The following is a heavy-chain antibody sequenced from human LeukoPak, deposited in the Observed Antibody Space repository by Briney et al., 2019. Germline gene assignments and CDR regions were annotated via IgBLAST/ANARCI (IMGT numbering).Heavy chain of an antibody. CDR1: GFTFSSYA. Sequence: GRSLRLSCAASGFTFSSYAMHWVRQAPGKGLEWVAVISYDGSNKYYADSVKGRFTISRDNSKNTLYLQMNSLRAEDTAVYYCARDPYYYGSSPSDWGQGTLVTVSS. CDR3: ARDPYYYGSSPSD. V-gene: IGHV3-30-3*01. D-gene: IGHD3-10*01. CDR2: ISYDGSNK. J-gene: IGHJ1*01.